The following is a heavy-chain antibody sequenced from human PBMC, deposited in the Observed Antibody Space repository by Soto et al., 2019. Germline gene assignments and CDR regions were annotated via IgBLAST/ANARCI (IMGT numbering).Heavy chain of an antibody. CDR3: ARVGGYSYGGVDY. V-gene: IGHV1-46*01. J-gene: IGHJ4*02. CDR1: GYTFTSYY. D-gene: IGHD5-18*01. Sequence: QVQLVQSGAEVKKPGASVKVSCKASGYTFTSYYMHWVRQAPGQGLEWMGIINPSGGSTTYAQKFPRRXXMTRDTSTSTVYMALRRLRSAVTAVYSCARVGGYSYGGVDYWGQGTLVTVSS. CDR2: INPSGGST.